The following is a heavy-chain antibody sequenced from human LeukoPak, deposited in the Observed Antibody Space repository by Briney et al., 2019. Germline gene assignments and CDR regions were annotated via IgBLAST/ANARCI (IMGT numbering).Heavy chain of an antibody. J-gene: IGHJ4*02. CDR2: ISRSSSYI. Sequence: GGSLRLSCAASGVTFSSYSMNWVRQAPGKGLEWVSSISRSSSYIYYADSVKGRFTISRDNAKNSLYLQMNSLRAEDTAVYYCARQWQLADLLDYWGQGTLVTVSS. CDR3: ARQWQLADLLDY. V-gene: IGHV3-21*01. D-gene: IGHD6-13*01. CDR1: GVTFSSYS.